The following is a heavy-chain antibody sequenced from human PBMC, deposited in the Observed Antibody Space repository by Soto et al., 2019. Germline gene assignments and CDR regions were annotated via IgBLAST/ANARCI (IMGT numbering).Heavy chain of an antibody. V-gene: IGHV3-15*07. CDR1: GFTFSNAW. D-gene: IGHD2-21*02. J-gene: IGHJ4*02. Sequence: PGGSLRLSCAASGFTFSNAWMNWVRQAPGKGLEWVGRIKSKTDGGTTDYAAPVKGRFTISRDDSKNTLYLQMNSLKTEDTALYYCTTDLHPYYCGGDCYPPRSQDYWGKGTLVTVSS. CDR3: TTDLHPYYCGGDCYPPRSQDY. CDR2: IKSKTDGGTT.